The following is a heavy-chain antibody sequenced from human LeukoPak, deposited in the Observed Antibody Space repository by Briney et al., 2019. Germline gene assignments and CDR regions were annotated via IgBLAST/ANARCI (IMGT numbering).Heavy chain of an antibody. CDR3: ARDLGYSGYDLDY. J-gene: IGHJ4*02. V-gene: IGHV3-30*02. CDR1: GFTFSSYG. CDR2: IRYDGSNK. D-gene: IGHD5-12*01. Sequence: GGSLRLSCAASGFTFSSYGMHWVRQAPGKGLEWVAFIRYDGSNKYYADSVKGRFTISRDNAKNSLYLQMNSLRAEDTAVYYCARDLGYSGYDLDYWGQGTLVTVSS.